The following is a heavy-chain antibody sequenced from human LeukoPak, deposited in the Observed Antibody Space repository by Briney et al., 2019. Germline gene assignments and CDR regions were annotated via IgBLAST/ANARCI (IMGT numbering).Heavy chain of an antibody. CDR2: IYYSGST. CDR1: CDSISSSSYY. D-gene: IGHD6-6*01. Sequence: SETLSLACTVSCDSISSSSYYWGWIRQPPGKGLEWIGSIYYSGSTYYNPSLKSRVTISVDTSKNQFSLKLSSVTAADTAVYYCAKQSSSSSNWFDPWGQGTLVTVSS. J-gene: IGHJ5*02. CDR3: AKQSSSSSNWFDP. V-gene: IGHV4-39*01.